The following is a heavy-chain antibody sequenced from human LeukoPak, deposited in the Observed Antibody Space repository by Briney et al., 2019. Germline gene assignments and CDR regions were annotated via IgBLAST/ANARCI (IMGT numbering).Heavy chain of an antibody. CDR3: ARDHYYDPHGFDY. CDR1: GFTFSSYG. CDR2: ISYDGSNK. Sequence: GGSLRLSCAASGFTFSSYGMHWVRQAPGKGLEWVAVISYDGSNKYYADSVKGRFTISRDNSKNTLYLQMNSLRAEDTAVYYCARDHYYDPHGFDYWGQGTLVTVSS. D-gene: IGHD3-22*01. J-gene: IGHJ4*02. V-gene: IGHV3-30*03.